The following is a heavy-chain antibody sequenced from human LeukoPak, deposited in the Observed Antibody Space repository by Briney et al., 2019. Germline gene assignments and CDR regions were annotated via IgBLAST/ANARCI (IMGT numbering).Heavy chain of an antibody. Sequence: AGGSLRLSCAAPGFTFSDFYMTWIRQAPGKGLECLSYISPTGSDISYADSVKGRFTISRDNAKNSLYLQMNSLRDDDTAVYYCTRDPRLTDYWGQGTLVTVSS. J-gene: IGHJ4*02. CDR3: TRDPRLTDY. CDR1: GFTFSDFY. V-gene: IGHV3-11*04. CDR2: ISPTGSDI.